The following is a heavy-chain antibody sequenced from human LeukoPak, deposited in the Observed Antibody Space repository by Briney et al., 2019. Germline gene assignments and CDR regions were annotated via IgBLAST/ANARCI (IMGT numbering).Heavy chain of an antibody. J-gene: IGHJ4*02. CDR3: ARDLGSYSSGWYMGFDY. Sequence: GGSLRLSCAASGFTFSSYWMHWARKAPGKGLEWVSYISGTSNTIYYADSVKGRFTVSRDNAKNSLYLQMNSLRAEDTAIYYCARDLGSYSSGWYMGFDYWGQGTLVTVSS. D-gene: IGHD6-19*01. V-gene: IGHV3-48*01. CDR1: GFTFSSYW. CDR2: ISGTSNTI.